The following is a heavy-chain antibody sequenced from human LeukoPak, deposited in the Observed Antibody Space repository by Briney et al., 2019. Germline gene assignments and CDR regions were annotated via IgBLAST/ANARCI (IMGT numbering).Heavy chain of an antibody. Sequence: ASVKVSCKASGYTFTNYYIHWVRQAPGQGPEWMGWISTYNGNTKYAQKFQGRVTMTTDTSTSTAYMELRSLRSDDTAVYYCARDEDYGISVNVDYWGQGTLVTVSS. D-gene: IGHD4-17*01. CDR1: GYTFTNYY. J-gene: IGHJ4*02. V-gene: IGHV1-18*04. CDR2: ISTYNGNT. CDR3: ARDEDYGISVNVDY.